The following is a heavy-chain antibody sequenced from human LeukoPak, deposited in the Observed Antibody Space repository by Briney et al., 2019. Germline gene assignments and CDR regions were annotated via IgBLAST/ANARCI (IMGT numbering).Heavy chain of an antibody. V-gene: IGHV4-59*01. Sequence: SETLSLTCAVYGGSFSGYYWSWIRQPPGKGLEWIGYIYYSGSTNYNPSLKSRVTISVDTSKNQFSLKLSSVTAADTAVYYCAREDYGGRFGYWGQGTLVTVSS. CDR2: IYYSGST. D-gene: IGHD4-23*01. J-gene: IGHJ4*02. CDR1: GGSFSGYY. CDR3: AREDYGGRFGY.